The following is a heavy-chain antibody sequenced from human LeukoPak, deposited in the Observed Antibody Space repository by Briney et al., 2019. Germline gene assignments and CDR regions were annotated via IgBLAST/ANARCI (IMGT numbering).Heavy chain of an antibody. J-gene: IGHJ4*02. CDR2: ISSSSSYI. V-gene: IGHV3-21*01. D-gene: IGHD6-19*01. CDR3: ARGSAVAGTPDY. CDR1: GLTFSSYS. Sequence: TGGSLRLSCAAPGLTFSSYSMNWVRQAPGKGLEWVSSISSSSSYIYYADSVKGRFTISRDNAKNSLYLQMNSLRAEDTAVYYCARGSAVAGTPDYWGQGTLVTVSS.